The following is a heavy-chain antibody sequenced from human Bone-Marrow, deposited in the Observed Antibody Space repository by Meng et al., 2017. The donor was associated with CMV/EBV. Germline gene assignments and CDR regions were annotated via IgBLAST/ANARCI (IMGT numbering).Heavy chain of an antibody. D-gene: IGHD6-13*01. CDR2: INWNGGST. CDR3: AREVGWIAAAGYNWYDP. CDR1: GFTFDDYG. V-gene: IGHV3-20*04. Sequence: GESLKISCAASGFTFDDYGMSWVRQAPGKGLEWVSGINWNGGSTGYADSVKGRFTISRDNAKNSLYLQMNSLRAEDTALYYCAREVGWIAAAGYNWYDPCGQGTLVTVSS. J-gene: IGHJ5*02.